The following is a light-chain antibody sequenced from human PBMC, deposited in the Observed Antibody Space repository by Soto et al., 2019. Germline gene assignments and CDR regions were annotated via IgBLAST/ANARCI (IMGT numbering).Light chain of an antibody. CDR2: DAS. CDR1: QGISSW. Sequence: DIQMTQSPSSVSASVGDRVTITFRASQGISSWLAWYQQTPGKAPNLLIYDASSLQSGVPSRFSGSGSDTEFTLTIHSLHPDDFATYYCQQYNSYSTFGQGTKVDI. CDR3: QQYNSYST. J-gene: IGKJ1*01. V-gene: IGKV1-5*01.